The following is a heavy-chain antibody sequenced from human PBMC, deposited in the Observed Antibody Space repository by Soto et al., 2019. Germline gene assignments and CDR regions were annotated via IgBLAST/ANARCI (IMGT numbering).Heavy chain of an antibody. D-gene: IGHD3-16*01. CDR1: GLTLSGYW. CDR2: INSDGNIT. V-gene: IGHV3-74*01. J-gene: IGHJ6*02. CDR3: FGAGGV. Sequence: EVQLVESGGDLVQPGGSLRLSCAASGLTLSGYWMHWVRQAPGKGLVWVSRINSDGNITNYADSVKGRFNISRDNAKNTVFLQLNSLTAEDTALYYCFGAGGVWGQWTTVTVSS.